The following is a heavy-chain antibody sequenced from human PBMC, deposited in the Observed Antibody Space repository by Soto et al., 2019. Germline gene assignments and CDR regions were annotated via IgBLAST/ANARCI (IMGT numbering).Heavy chain of an antibody. V-gene: IGHV4-59*01. CDR1: GASISRYY. CDR2: MYYSGNA. J-gene: IGHJ4*02. Sequence: PSETLSLTCTVSGASISRYYWSWIRQSPGKGLEWIGYMYYSGNANYNPSLRSRITISVDTSKNQLSLNLNSVTAADTAVYYCAREYPVHSAYFDYWGQGILVTVSS. D-gene: IGHD1-26*01. CDR3: AREYPVHSAYFDY.